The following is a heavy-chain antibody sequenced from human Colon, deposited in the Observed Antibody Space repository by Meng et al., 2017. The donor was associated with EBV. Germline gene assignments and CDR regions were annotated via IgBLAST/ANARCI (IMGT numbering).Heavy chain of an antibody. CDR2: IDPNSGDT. D-gene: IGHD6-13*01. CDR1: GHTFTGYY. J-gene: IGHJ4*02. Sequence: QVHVVRVGAECKRFGASVKVSCKASGHTFTGYYMHWVRQAPGQGLEWMGWIDPNSGDTNYARKFQGWVTMTRDTSISTAYMELSRLRSDDTAVYYCARASPPLAAAGNFDYWGQGTLVTVSS. CDR3: ARASPPLAAAGNFDY. V-gene: IGHV1-2*04.